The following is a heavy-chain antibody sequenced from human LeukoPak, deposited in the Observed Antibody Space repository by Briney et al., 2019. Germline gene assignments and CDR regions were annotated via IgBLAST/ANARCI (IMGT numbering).Heavy chain of an antibody. D-gene: IGHD3-10*01. V-gene: IGHV3-30*04. CDR1: GFTFSSYA. CDR3: ARGYYGSGSYQPFDP. Sequence: GGSLRLSCAASGFTFSSYAIPWVRQAPGKGLEWVAVISYDGSNQYYADSVKGRFTISRDNSKNTLYLQMNSLRAEDTSVYYCARGYYGSGSYQPFDPWGQGTLVTVSS. J-gene: IGHJ5*02. CDR2: ISYDGSNQ.